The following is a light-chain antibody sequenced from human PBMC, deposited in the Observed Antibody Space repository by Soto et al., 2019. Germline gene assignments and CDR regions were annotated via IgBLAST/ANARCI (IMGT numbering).Light chain of an antibody. Sequence: VTRSQATLSVSPRERATLSCLASQSVSSNLAWYQQKPGQAPRLLIYGASTRATGIPARFSGSGSGTDFTLTISRLEPEDFAVYYCQQYGSSGTFGQGTKVDIK. J-gene: IGKJ1*01. CDR2: GAS. V-gene: IGKV3-20*01. CDR3: QQYGSSGT. CDR1: QSVSSN.